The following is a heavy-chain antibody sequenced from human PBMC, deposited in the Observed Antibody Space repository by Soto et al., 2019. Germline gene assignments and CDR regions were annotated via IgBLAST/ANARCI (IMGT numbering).Heavy chain of an antibody. D-gene: IGHD3-3*01. CDR1: GYTFTSYG. CDR2: ISAYNGNT. J-gene: IGHJ4*02. Sequence: ASVKVSCKASGYTFTSYGISWVRQAPGQGLEWMGWISAYNGNTNYAQKLQGRVTMTTDTSTSTAYMELRSLRSDDTAVYYCARGYYDFWSGYYEITMVRGAGPYFDYWGQGTLVTVSS. V-gene: IGHV1-18*01. CDR3: ARGYYDFWSGYYEITMVRGAGPYFDY.